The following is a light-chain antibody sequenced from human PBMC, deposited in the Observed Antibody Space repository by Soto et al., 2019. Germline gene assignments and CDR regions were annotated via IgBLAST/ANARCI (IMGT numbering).Light chain of an antibody. Sequence: DIEMTQSPSAMSASVGDRVTITCRASQGIKNFLAWFQQKPGKVPERLIYLTSNLQSGVPSRFSGSGSGTEFTLTISSLQPEDFATYYCLQPSSYPLTFGGGTRVE. CDR1: QGIKNF. CDR3: LQPSSYPLT. V-gene: IGKV1-17*03. J-gene: IGKJ4*01. CDR2: LTS.